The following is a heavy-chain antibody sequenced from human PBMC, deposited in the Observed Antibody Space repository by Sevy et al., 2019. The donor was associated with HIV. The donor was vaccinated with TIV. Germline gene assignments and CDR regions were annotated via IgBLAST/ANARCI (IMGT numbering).Heavy chain of an antibody. J-gene: IGHJ3*02. V-gene: IGHV3-48*03. CDR1: GFTFSSYE. CDR2: ISSSGSTM. Sequence: GGSLRLSCAASGFTFSSYEMNWVRQAPGKGLEWVSYISSSGSTMYYADSVKGRFTISRDNAKNSLYLQMNSLRAEDTAVYYCAREADILTGYYDYDAFDIWGQGTMVTVSS. D-gene: IGHD3-9*01. CDR3: AREADILTGYYDYDAFDI.